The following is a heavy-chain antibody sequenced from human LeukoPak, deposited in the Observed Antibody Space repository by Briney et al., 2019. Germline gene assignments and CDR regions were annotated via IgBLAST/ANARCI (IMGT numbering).Heavy chain of an antibody. CDR2: IYNDGGA. CDR1: GFTVSNNY. Sequence: GGSLRLSCAASGFTVSNNYMSWVRQAPGKGLEWVSVIYNDGGASYADSVKGRFTISRDNSKNTLYLQMNSLRAEDTAVYYCAKSRAGLTDAFDIWGQGTMVTVSS. V-gene: IGHV3-66*01. D-gene: IGHD3-10*01. J-gene: IGHJ3*02. CDR3: AKSRAGLTDAFDI.